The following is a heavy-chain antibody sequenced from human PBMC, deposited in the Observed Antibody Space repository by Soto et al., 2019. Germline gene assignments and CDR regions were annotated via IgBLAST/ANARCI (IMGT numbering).Heavy chain of an antibody. CDR2: IWYDGSNK. D-gene: IGHD3-16*01. CDR3: ARDLVLGSPGFDY. J-gene: IGHJ4*02. V-gene: IGHV3-33*01. CDR1: GFTFSRYG. Sequence: QVQLVESGGDVVQPGRSLRLSCAASGFTFSRYGMHWVRQAPGKGLEWVAVIWYDGSNKYYADSVKGRFTISRDNSKNTRYLQMTSLRAEDTAVYYCARDLVLGSPGFDYWGQGTLVTVSS.